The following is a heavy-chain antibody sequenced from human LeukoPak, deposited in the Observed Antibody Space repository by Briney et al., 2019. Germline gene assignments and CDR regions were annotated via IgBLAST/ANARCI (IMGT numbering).Heavy chain of an antibody. Sequence: LPGGSLRLSCAASGFTFSSYAMSWVRQAPGKGLEWVSAISGSGGSTYYADSVKGRFTISRDNSKNTLYLQMDSLRAEDTAVYYCAKDFAGYYYGSGSYYFGDFFDYWGQGTLATVSS. CDR3: AKDFAGYYYGSGSYYFGDFFDY. J-gene: IGHJ4*02. CDR2: ISGSGGST. V-gene: IGHV3-23*01. D-gene: IGHD3-10*01. CDR1: GFTFSSYA.